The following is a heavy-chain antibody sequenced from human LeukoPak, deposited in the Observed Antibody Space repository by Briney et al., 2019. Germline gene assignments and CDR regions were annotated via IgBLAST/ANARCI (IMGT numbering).Heavy chain of an antibody. CDR1: GFTFSSYA. D-gene: IGHD3-22*01. CDR2: ISGSGGST. V-gene: IGHV3-23*01. Sequence: PGGSPRLSCAASGFTFSSYAMSWVRQAPGKGLEWVSAISGSGGSTYYADSVKGRFTIHRDNSKNTLYLQMNSLRAEDTAVYYCAKGGSGYYYYAFDIWGEGTMVTVSS. J-gene: IGHJ3*02. CDR3: AKGGSGYYYYAFDI.